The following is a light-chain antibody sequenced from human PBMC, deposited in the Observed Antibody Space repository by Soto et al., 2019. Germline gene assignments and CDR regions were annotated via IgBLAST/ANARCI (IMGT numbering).Light chain of an antibody. CDR3: LQDYNYPWT. CDR2: AAS. Sequence: DIQLTQSPSFLSASVVDRFTITCRASQGISSYLAWYQQKPGKAPKLLIYAASTLQSGVPSRFSGSGSGTDFTLTISSLQPEDFATYYCLQDYNYPWTFGQGTKVDIK. V-gene: IGKV1-9*01. CDR1: QGISSY. J-gene: IGKJ1*01.